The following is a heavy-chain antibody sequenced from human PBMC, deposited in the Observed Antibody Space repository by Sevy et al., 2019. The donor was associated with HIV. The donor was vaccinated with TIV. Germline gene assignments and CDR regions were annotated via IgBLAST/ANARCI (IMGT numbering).Heavy chain of an antibody. CDR1: GFTFSSYA. D-gene: IGHD6-6*01. J-gene: IGHJ4*02. CDR2: ISGSGGST. V-gene: IGHV3-23*01. CDR3: AKDHSIFRPVQQGTFDY. Sequence: GGSLRLSCAASGFTFSSYAMSWVRQAPGKGLEWVSAISGSGGSTYYADSVKGRFTISRDNSKNTLYLQMNSLRAEDTAVYYCAKDHSIFRPVQQGTFDYWGQGTLVTVSS.